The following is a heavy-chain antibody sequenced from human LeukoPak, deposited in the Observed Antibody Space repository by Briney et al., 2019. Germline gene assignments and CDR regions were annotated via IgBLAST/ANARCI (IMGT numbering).Heavy chain of an antibody. D-gene: IGHD4-17*01. V-gene: IGHV4-30-4*01. Sequence: SETLSLTCTVSGGSISSGDYYWSWIRQPPGKGLEWIGYIYYSGSTYYNPSLKSRVTISVDTSKNQFSLKLSSVTAADTAVYYCARLTTGPLNFDYWGQGTLVTVSS. J-gene: IGHJ4*02. CDR2: IYYSGST. CDR1: GGSISSGDYY. CDR3: ARLTTGPLNFDY.